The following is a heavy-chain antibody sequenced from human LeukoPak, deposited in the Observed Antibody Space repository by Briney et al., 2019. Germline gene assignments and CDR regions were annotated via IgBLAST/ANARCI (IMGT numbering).Heavy chain of an antibody. V-gene: IGHV3-15*04. CDR3: TTDEDWNYARKDV. D-gene: IGHD1-7*01. Sequence: RGSLRLSCAASGFTFNYAWMSWVRQVPGKGLEWVGQTVSEIDGGTTDYAAPVKGRFTISRDDSKSTLYLQMNSLKIEDTAVYYCTTDEDWNYARKDVWGQGATVIVSS. CDR1: GFTFNYAW. J-gene: IGHJ6*02. CDR2: TVSEIDGGTT.